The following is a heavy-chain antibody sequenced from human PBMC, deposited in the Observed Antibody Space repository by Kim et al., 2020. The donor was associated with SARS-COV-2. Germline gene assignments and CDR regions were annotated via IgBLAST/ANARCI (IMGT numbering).Heavy chain of an antibody. Sequence: ASVKVSCKASGYTFTSYAMNWVRQAPGQGLEWMGWINTNTGNPTYAQGFTGRFVFSLDTSVSTAYLQISSLKAEDTAVYYCAREMKNLRQQLVLDAFDIWGQGTMVTVSS. CDR3: AREMKNLRQQLVLDAFDI. CDR1: GYTFTSYA. CDR2: INTNTGNP. J-gene: IGHJ3*02. V-gene: IGHV7-4-1*02. D-gene: IGHD6-13*01.